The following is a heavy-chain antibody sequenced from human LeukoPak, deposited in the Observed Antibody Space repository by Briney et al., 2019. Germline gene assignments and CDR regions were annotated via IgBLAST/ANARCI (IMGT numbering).Heavy chain of an antibody. D-gene: IGHD3/OR15-3a*01. CDR2: VYCNGGT. CDR3: ARVGGYASSTGYYPDH. CDR1: GGSISSSSYY. J-gene: IGHJ4*02. Sequence: SETLSLTCTVSGGSISSSSYYWGWIRQPPGKGPEYIGSVYCNGGTSYNPSLKSRVTISVDTSKNQFSLKLSSVTAADTAVYSCARVGGYASSTGYYPDHWGQGTLVTVSP. V-gene: IGHV4-39*01.